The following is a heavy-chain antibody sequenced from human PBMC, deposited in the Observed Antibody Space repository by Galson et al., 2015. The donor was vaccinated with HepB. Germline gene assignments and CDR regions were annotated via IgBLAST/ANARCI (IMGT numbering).Heavy chain of an antibody. CDR2: ISAYNGNT. V-gene: IGHV1-18*01. J-gene: IGHJ6*02. D-gene: IGHD3-10*01. CDR1: GYTFTSYG. Sequence: SVKVSCKASGYTFTSYGISWVRQAPGQGLEWMGWISAYNGNTKYSQKFQGRVTITRDTSASTAYMELSSLRSEDTAVYYCARDLDRSGSYYNSYYYGMDVWGQGTTVTVSS. CDR3: ARDLDRSGSYYNSYYYGMDV.